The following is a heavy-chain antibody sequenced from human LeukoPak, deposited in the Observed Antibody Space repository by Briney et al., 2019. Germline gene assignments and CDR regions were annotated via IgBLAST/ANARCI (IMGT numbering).Heavy chain of an antibody. V-gene: IGHV3-48*03. J-gene: IGHJ6*02. Sequence: GGSLRLSCAASGFTFSSYEMNWVRQAPGKGLEWVSYISCSGSTIYYADSVKGRFTISRDNAKNSLYLQMNSLRAEDTAVYYCGRVGYGDYYYYGMDVWGQGTTVTVSS. CDR1: GFTFSSYE. D-gene: IGHD4-17*01. CDR3: GRVGYGDYYYYGMDV. CDR2: ISCSGSTI.